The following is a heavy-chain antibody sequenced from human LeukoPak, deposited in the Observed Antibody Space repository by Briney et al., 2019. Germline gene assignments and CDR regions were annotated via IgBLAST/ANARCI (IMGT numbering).Heavy chain of an antibody. CDR3: ATRAPGVLLWFGPRAFDI. D-gene: IGHD3-10*01. J-gene: IGHJ3*02. V-gene: IGHV1-24*01. Sequence: GASVKVSCKVSGYTLTELSMHWVRQAPGKGLEWMGGLDPEDGETIYAQKFQGRVTMTEDTSTDTAYMELSSLRSEDTAVYYCATRAPGVLLWFGPRAFDIWGQGTMVTVSS. CDR1: GYTLTELS. CDR2: LDPEDGET.